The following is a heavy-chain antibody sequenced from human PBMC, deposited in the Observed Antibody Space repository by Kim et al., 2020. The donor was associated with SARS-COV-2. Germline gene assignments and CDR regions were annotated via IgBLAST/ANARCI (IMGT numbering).Heavy chain of an antibody. CDR1: GFTFSSYE. D-gene: IGHD6-13*01. V-gene: IGHV3-48*03. Sequence: GGSLRLSCAASGFTFSSYEMNWVRQAPGKGLEWVSYISSSGSTIYYADSVKGRFTISRDNAKNSLYLQMNSLRAEDTAVYYCARDSAYSSSRSHYYGMDVXGQGTTVTVS. J-gene: IGHJ6*02. CDR2: ISSSGSTI. CDR3: ARDSAYSSSRSHYYGMDV.